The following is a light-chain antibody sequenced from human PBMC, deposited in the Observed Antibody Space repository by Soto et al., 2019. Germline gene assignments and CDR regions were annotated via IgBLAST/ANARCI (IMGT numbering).Light chain of an antibody. CDR2: DAS. CDR3: QQRYNWPPIT. Sequence: EIVLTQSPATLSLSPGEKANISCRANQSIISYLAWYQQKPGQAPRLLIYDASNRATGIPARFSGSGSGTDFTLTISSLEPEDFAVYYCQQRYNWPPITFGQGTRLEIK. J-gene: IGKJ5*01. CDR1: QSIISY. V-gene: IGKV3-11*01.